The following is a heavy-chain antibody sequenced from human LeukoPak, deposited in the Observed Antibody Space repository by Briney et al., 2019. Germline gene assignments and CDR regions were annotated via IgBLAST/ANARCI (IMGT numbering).Heavy chain of an antibody. CDR3: ARDRSSTSCQDY. J-gene: IGHJ4*02. D-gene: IGHD2-2*01. V-gene: IGHV3-20*03. CDR2: INWNGGST. Sequence: SXXRHAPGKGLEWVSGINWNGGSTGYADSVKGRFTISRDNAKNSLYLQMNSLRAEDTALYYCARDRSSTSCQDYWGQGXLV.